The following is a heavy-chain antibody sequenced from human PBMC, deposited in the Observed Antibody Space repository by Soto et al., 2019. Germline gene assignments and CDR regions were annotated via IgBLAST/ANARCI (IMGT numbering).Heavy chain of an antibody. CDR2: IIPIFGTA. V-gene: IGHV1-69*13. Sequence: SVKVSCKASGGTFSSYAISWVRQAPGQGLEWMGGIIPIFGTANYAQKFQGRVTITADESTSTAYMELSSLRSEDTAVYYCARDPKVAARPYGMDVWGQGTTVTVSS. CDR1: GGTFSSYA. CDR3: ARDPKVAARPYGMDV. D-gene: IGHD6-6*01. J-gene: IGHJ6*02.